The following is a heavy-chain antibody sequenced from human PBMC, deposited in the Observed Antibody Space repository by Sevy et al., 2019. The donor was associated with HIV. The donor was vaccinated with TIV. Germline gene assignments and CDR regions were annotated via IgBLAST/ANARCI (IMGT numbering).Heavy chain of an antibody. CDR1: GYTFTSYE. CDR3: VRAYCSGGRCYSGAY. J-gene: IGHJ4*02. V-gene: IGHV1-18*01. D-gene: IGHD2-15*01. CDR2: VSAHNGDT. Sequence: ASVKVSCKTSGYTFTSYEITWVRQAPGQELEWMGWVSAHNGDTNYAQRFRGRVTMTTDTSTGTAYMDLRSLRSDDTAVYYCVRAYCSGGRCYSGAYWGQGTLVTVSS.